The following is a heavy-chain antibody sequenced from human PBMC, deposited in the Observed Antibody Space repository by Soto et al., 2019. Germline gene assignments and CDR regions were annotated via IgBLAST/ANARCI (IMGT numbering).Heavy chain of an antibody. J-gene: IGHJ5*02. D-gene: IGHD1-26*01. CDR2: SKNKGQNYII. V-gene: IGHV3-72*01. CDR1: GFIFSDHY. CDR3: CTWFSGRPRA. Sequence: EVQLVESGGGLVQPGGSLRLSCAASGFIFSDHYMDWVRQAPGKGLEWVGRSKNKGQNYIIEYAASVRGRFTISRDDSKTSLYLQMNSLKPEDTAVYYCCTWFSGRPRAWGQGTLVTVSS.